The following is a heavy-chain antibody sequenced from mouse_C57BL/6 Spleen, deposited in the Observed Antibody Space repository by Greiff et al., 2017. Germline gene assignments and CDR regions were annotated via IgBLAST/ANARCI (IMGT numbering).Heavy chain of an antibody. Sequence: EVKVVESGGGLVQPKGSLKLSCAASGFTFNTYAMHWVRQAPGKGLEWVARIRSKSSNSATYYADAVKDRFTISRDDSQSMLYLQMHNLKTEDTAMYYCVGEGRIYYDYDGYYFDYWGQGTTLTVSS. V-gene: IGHV10-3*01. J-gene: IGHJ2*01. CDR2: IRSKSSNSAT. D-gene: IGHD2-4*01. CDR1: GFTFNTYA. CDR3: VGEGRIYYDYDGYYFDY.